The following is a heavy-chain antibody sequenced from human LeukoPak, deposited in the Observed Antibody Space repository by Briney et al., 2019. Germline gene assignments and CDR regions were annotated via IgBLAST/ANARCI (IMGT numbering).Heavy chain of an antibody. V-gene: IGHV4-59*12. D-gene: IGHD1-1*01. CDR3: SRGQDDKAPYYYYMDV. Sequence: SETLSLTCTVSDGSISSYYWSWIRQPPGKGLEWIGYIHYSGSTNYNPSLKSRVTISVDTSKNQFSLELRSVTAADTAVYYCSRGQDDKAPYYYYMDVWGNRTTVTVSS. J-gene: IGHJ6*03. CDR1: DGSISSYY. CDR2: IHYSGST.